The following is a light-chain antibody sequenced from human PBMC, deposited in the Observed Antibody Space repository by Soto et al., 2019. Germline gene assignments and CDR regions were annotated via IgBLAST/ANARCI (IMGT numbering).Light chain of an antibody. V-gene: IGKV3-11*01. CDR2: GAS. CDR1: QSVSSY. J-gene: IGKJ5*01. Sequence: EIVLTQSPATLSLSPGERATLSCRASQSVSSYLAWYQQKPGQAPRLLIYGASARATGIPARFSGSGSGTEFSLPTSTIQPEEFAADYCRQRSNLRPCTFGQGTRLEIK. CDR3: RQRSNLRPCT.